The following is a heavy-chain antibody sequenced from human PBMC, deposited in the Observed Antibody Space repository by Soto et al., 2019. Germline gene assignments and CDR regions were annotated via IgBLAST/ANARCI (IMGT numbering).Heavy chain of an antibody. V-gene: IGHV3-30-3*01. CDR1: GFTFSAYV. D-gene: IGHD3-3*01. J-gene: IGHJ4*02. CDR3: ARGIIQDVEY. Sequence: QVQLVESGGGVVQPGTSLRVSCGASGFTFSAYVMHWVRQAPGKGLEWVAAISYDGNSEYYAASVKGRFTVSRDNSKNTVFLQMNTLRLEDTAVYYCARGIIQDVEYWGQGTLVTVSS. CDR2: ISYDGNSE.